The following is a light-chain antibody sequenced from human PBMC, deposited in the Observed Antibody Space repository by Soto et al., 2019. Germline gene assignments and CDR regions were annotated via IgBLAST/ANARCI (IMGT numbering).Light chain of an antibody. CDR3: QQYNDWPPLT. Sequence: VMTQSPPTLSVSPGERATLSCRASQSVSSDLAWYQQKPGQAPRLLIYGASTRAKDVPARFSGGGSGTAFTLTISSLLSEDVVISYCQQYNDWPPLTFGPGTKVDIK. V-gene: IGKV3-15*01. CDR2: GAS. CDR1: QSVSSD. J-gene: IGKJ3*01.